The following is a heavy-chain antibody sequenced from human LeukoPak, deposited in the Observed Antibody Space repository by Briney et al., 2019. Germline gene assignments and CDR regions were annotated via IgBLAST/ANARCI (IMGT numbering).Heavy chain of an antibody. CDR3: ARDRIDSSGYCLDY. J-gene: IGHJ4*02. CDR1: GFTFSSYA. D-gene: IGHD3-22*01. Sequence: GGSLRLSCAASGFTFSSYAMHWVRQAPVKGLDWVAVISYDGSNKYYAESVKGRFTISRDNSKNTLDLQMNSLRAEDTAVYYCARDRIDSSGYCLDYWGQGTLVTVSS. V-gene: IGHV3-30*04. CDR2: ISYDGSNK.